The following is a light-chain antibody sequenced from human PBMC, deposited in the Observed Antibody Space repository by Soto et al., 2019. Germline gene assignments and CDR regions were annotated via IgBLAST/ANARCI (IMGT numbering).Light chain of an antibody. Sequence: DIVMTQSPDSLAVSLGERATINCKSSQSVLYNSNNKNYLAWYQQKPGQPPKLLIYWASTRESRVPDRFSGSGSGTDFTLTISSLQAEDVAVYYCQQYYSTPMYTFGQGTKLEI. CDR3: QQYYSTPMYT. J-gene: IGKJ2*01. CDR2: WAS. V-gene: IGKV4-1*01. CDR1: QSVLYNSNNKNY.